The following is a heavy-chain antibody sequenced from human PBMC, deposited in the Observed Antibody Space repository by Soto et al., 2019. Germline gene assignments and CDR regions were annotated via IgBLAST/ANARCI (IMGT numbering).Heavy chain of an antibody. D-gene: IGHD6-13*01. J-gene: IGHJ6*02. CDR1: VFTFSSYL. CDR2: IKQDGSEK. Sequence: GWSLRLSCAACVFTFSSYLMSWVRQAPGKGLEWVANIKQDGSEKYYVDSVKGRFTISRDNAKNSLYLQMNSLRAEDTAVYYCAMEGAAAGYYGMDVWGQGSTVTVSS. CDR3: AMEGAAAGYYGMDV. V-gene: IGHV3-7*04.